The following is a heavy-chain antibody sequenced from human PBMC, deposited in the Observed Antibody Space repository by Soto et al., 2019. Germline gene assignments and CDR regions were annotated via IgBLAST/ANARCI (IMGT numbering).Heavy chain of an antibody. CDR2: INWNSGSL. CDR1: GFTFDDFA. CDR3: AKAPNLVTHWFDP. J-gene: IGHJ5*02. Sequence: EVQLVESGGGLVQPGRSLRLSCAVSGFTFDDFAVHWVRQAPGKGLEWVSGINWNSGSLAYADSVKGRFTISRDNAKNSLYLHLNSLRAEGTAFYYCAKAPNLVTHWFDPWGQGTLVTVSS. D-gene: IGHD3-9*01. V-gene: IGHV3-9*01.